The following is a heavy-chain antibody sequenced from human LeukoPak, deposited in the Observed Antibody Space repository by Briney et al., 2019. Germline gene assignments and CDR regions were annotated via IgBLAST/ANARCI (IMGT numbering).Heavy chain of an antibody. CDR3: ARVRPSASYFDFDY. CDR2: IYYSGST. D-gene: IGHD1-26*01. J-gene: IGHJ4*02. V-gene: IGHV4-59*01. Sequence: PSETLSLTCTVAGASISSYYWSWIRQPPGKGLEWIGYIYYSGSTNYNPSLKSRVTISVDTSKNQFSLKLSSVTAADTAVYYCARVRPSASYFDFDYWGQGTLVTVAS. CDR1: GASISSYY.